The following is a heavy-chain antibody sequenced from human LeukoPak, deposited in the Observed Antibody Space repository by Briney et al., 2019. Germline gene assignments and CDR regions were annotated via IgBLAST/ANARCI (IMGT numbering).Heavy chain of an antibody. CDR3: ARDFWVRHSAPAPKDL. Sequence: ASVKVSCKASGYPFSNYGISWVRQAPGQGLEWMGWISSDSGKTKYAQRFQGRVIMTTDTSTSTAYMELRSLRSDDTAVFYCARDFWVRHSAPAPKDLWGQGTLVTVSS. CDR2: ISSDSGKT. D-gene: IGHD2-2*01. V-gene: IGHV1-18*01. J-gene: IGHJ5*02. CDR1: GYPFSNYG.